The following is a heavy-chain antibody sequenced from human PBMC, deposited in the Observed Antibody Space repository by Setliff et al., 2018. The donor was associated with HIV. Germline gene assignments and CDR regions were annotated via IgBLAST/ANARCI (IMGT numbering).Heavy chain of an antibody. Sequence: LRLSCIASGFSLSTYSMNWVRQAPGKGLEWISYISSDSGTTYYADSVKGRFTISRDDAKTSLYLQMNSLRAEDTAVYYCVRDLVYYYDNSGSFYVAEYFQHWGQGTLVTVSS. CDR3: VRDLVYYYDNSGSFYVAEYFQH. CDR2: ISSDSGTT. CDR1: GFSLSTYS. V-gene: IGHV3-48*01. J-gene: IGHJ1*01. D-gene: IGHD3-22*01.